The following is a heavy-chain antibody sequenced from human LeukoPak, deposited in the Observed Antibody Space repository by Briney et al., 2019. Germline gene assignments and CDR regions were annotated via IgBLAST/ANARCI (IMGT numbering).Heavy chain of an antibody. Sequence: PGGSLRLSCAASGFTFSSYSMNWVRQAPGKGLEWVSSISSSSSYIYYADSVKGRFTISRDNAKNSLYLQMNSLRAEDTAVYYCARADSTTVNFDYWGQGTLVTVSS. V-gene: IGHV3-21*01. D-gene: IGHD4-17*01. CDR3: ARADSTTVNFDY. J-gene: IGHJ4*02. CDR2: ISSSSSYI. CDR1: GFTFSSYS.